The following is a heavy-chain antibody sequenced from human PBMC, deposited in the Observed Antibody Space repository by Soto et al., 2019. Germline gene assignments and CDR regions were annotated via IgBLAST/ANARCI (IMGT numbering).Heavy chain of an antibody. CDR1: GFTFSSYA. Sequence: VGSLRLSCAASGFTFSSYAMSWVRQAPGKGLEWVSAISGSGGSTYYADSVKGRFTISRDNSKNTLYLQMNSLRAEDTAVYYCAKDARGVAAPTFDGDYADRYFDYWGQGTLVTVSS. D-gene: IGHD4-17*01. J-gene: IGHJ4*02. CDR3: AKDARGVAAPTFDGDYADRYFDY. V-gene: IGHV3-23*01. CDR2: ISGSGGST.